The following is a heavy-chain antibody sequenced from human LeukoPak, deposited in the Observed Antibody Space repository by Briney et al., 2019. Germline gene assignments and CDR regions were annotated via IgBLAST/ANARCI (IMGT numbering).Heavy chain of an antibody. D-gene: IGHD3-22*01. CDR3: ARALMIVGAFDI. J-gene: IGHJ3*02. CDR1: GGTFSSYT. V-gene: IGHV1-69*02. CDR2: IIPILGIA. Sequence: SVKVSCKASGGTFSSYTISWVRQAPGQGLEWMGRIIPILGIANYAQKFQGRVTITADKSTSTAYMELSSLKSEDTAVYYCARALMIVGAFDIWGQGTMVTVSS.